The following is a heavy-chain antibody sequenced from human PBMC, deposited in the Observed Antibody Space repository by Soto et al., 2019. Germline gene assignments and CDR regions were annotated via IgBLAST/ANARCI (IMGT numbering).Heavy chain of an antibody. Sequence: QVQLVESGGGVVQPGRSLRLSCAASGFTFSSYGMHWVRQAPGKGLEWVAVISYDGSNKYYADSVKGRFTISRDNSKNTLYLQMNSLRAEDTAVYYCAKDRLERLEDPRAYWGQGTLVTVSS. V-gene: IGHV3-30*18. CDR2: ISYDGSNK. D-gene: IGHD3-3*01. CDR1: GFTFSSYG. CDR3: AKDRLERLEDPRAY. J-gene: IGHJ4*02.